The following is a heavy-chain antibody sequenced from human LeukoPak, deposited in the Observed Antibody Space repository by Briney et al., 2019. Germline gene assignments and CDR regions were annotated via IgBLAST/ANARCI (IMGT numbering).Heavy chain of an antibody. V-gene: IGHV3-23*01. J-gene: IGHJ5*02. CDR2: ISNGKT. CDR1: GFPFRNHA. D-gene: IGHD2-15*01. CDR3: VREAGYCASVCLKTNWFDP. Sequence: PGGSLRLSCAASGFPFRNHAMSWVRQPPGKGLEWVSAISNGKTYYADSVRGRFTISRDDPKNMVYLQMNSLRVEDTARYYCVREAGYCASVCLKTNWFDPWGQGTLVTVSS.